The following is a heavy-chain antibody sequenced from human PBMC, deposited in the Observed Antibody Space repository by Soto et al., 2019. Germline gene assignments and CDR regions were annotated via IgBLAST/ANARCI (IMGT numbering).Heavy chain of an antibody. V-gene: IGHV4-39*01. Sequence: QLQLQESGPGLVKPSETLSLTCTVSGGSISSSSYYWGWIRQPPGKGLEWIGSIYYSGSTYYNPSLKSRATISVDTSKNLFSLKLSAVTAADTAVYYCARHSFPPEQDGSPWFDPWGQGTLVTVSS. D-gene: IGHD3-16*01. CDR3: ARHSFPPEQDGSPWFDP. CDR2: IYYSGST. J-gene: IGHJ5*02. CDR1: GGSISSSSYY.